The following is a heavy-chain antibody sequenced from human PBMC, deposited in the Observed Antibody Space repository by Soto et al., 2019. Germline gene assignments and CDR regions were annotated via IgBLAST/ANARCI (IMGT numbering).Heavy chain of an antibody. CDR2: IYYSGST. V-gene: IGHV4-59*01. D-gene: IGHD6-13*01. CDR3: ARGGAAAGTDYYYGMDV. CDR1: GGSISRYY. J-gene: IGHJ6*02. Sequence: SETLSLTCTVSGGSISRYYWSWIRQPPGKGLEWIGYIYYSGSTNYNPSLKSRVTISVDTSKNQFSLKLSSVTAADTAVYYCARGGAAAGTDYYYGMDVWGQGTTVTVSS.